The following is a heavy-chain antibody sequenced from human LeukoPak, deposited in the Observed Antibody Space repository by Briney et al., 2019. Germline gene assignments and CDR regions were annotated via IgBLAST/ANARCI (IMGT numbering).Heavy chain of an antibody. J-gene: IGHJ4*02. V-gene: IGHV1-46*01. D-gene: IGHD3-22*01. CDR3: ARDGFRYYYDSSGPTYYFDS. CDR2: INPSGGST. Sequence: ASVKVSCKASGYTFTSYYMHWVRQAPGQGLEWRGIINPSGGSTSYAQKFQGRVTMTRDTSTSTVYMELSSLRSEDTAVYYCARDGFRYYYDSSGPTYYFDSWGQGTLVTVSS. CDR1: GYTFTSYY.